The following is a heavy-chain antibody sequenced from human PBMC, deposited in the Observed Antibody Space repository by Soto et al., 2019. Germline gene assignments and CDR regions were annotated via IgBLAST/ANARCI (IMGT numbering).Heavy chain of an antibody. D-gene: IGHD5-12*01. V-gene: IGHV1-18*01. CDR1: GYTFTSYG. J-gene: IGHJ4*02. CDR3: ARVQDQRDGNNYVY. CDR2: ISAYNGNT. Sequence: QVQLVQSGAEVKKPGASVKVSCKASGYTFTSYGIIGVRQAPGQGVEWMGWISAYNGNTNYAQKLQGRFTMTTDTSKSTAYMELRSLISDDTAVYYCARVQDQRDGNNYVYWGQGTLVTVSS.